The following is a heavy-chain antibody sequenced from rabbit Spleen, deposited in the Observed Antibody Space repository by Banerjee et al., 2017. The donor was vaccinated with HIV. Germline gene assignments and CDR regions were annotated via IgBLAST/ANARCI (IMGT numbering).Heavy chain of an antibody. CDR2: IYVGRGST. V-gene: IGHV1S40*01. CDR1: GFTISNSDY. CDR3: ARSGHIRGDYTWDL. D-gene: IGHD1-1*01. Sequence: QSLEESGGGLVQPEGSLTLTCTASGFTISNSDYMCWVRQAPGKGLEWIGCIYVGRGSTHYANWAKGRVTMSKPSSTTVTLQLTSLTAADTATYFCARSGHIRGDYTWDLWGPGTLVTVS. J-gene: IGHJ4*01.